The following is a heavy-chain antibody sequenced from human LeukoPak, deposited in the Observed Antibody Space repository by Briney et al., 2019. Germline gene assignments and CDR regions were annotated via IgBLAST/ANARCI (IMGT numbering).Heavy chain of an antibody. J-gene: IGHJ4*02. Sequence: QPGGSLRLSCVGSGFTFSAYGMSWVRQAPGKGLESVSSISGSDGATSYADSVKGRFTISRDNSKNTLYLQMNSLRAEDTAVYYCAKDMRGVVLVPRAYYFDSWGQGTLVTVSS. CDR2: ISGSDGAT. D-gene: IGHD2-8*02. V-gene: IGHV3-23*01. CDR1: GFTFSAYG. CDR3: AKDMRGVVLVPRAYYFDS.